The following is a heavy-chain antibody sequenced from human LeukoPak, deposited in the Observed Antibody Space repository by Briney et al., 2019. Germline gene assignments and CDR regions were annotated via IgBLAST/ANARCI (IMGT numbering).Heavy chain of an antibody. D-gene: IGHD5-18*01. CDR3: AKDNSGGTAMPYFDY. Sequence: PGRSLRLSCAASGFTFSSYGMHWVRQAPGKGLEWVAVVSYDGSNNYYADSVKGRLTISRDNSKNTLYLQMNSLRAEDTAVYYCAKDNSGGTAMPYFDYWGQGTLVTVSS. J-gene: IGHJ4*02. CDR2: VSYDGSNN. CDR1: GFTFSSYG. V-gene: IGHV3-30*18.